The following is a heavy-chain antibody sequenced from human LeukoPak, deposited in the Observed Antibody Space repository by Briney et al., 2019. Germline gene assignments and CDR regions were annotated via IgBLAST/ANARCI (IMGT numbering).Heavy chain of an antibody. CDR2: IHKSGTIT. Sequence: GGSLRLSCAASGFSFSTYSMSWVRQAPGKGLEWVSYIHKSGTITYYRGSVKGRFTISRDNAKNSLYLQMNSLRDEDTAVYYCARDPHALDFWGQGTLVTVSS. J-gene: IGHJ4*02. CDR1: GFSFSTYS. V-gene: IGHV3-48*02. CDR3: ARDPHALDF.